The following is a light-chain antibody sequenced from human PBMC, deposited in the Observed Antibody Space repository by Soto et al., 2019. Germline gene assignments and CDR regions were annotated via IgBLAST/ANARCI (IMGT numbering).Light chain of an antibody. CDR2: LGS. V-gene: IGKV2-28*01. Sequence: DIVMTQSPLSLGVTPGEPASISCRSSQSLLYSDGDNYLDWYLQKPGQPPQLLIYLGSNRASGVPDRFSGSGAGTDFTLKISRVEAADVGVYDCMQALQSRTFGQGTRLEIK. CDR3: MQALQSRT. J-gene: IGKJ5*01. CDR1: QSLLYSDGDNY.